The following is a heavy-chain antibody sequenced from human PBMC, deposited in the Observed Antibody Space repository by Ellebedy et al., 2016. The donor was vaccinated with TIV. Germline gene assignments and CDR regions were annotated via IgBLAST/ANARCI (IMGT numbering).Heavy chain of an antibody. CDR1: GYSFTSYW. Sequence: PGGSLRLSCKGSGYSFTSYWIGWVRQMHGKGLEWMGIIYPGDSDTRYSPSFQGQVTISADKSISTAYLQWSSLKASDTAMYYCARGYCGGDCYNANAFDIWGQGTMVTVSS. J-gene: IGHJ3*02. V-gene: IGHV5-51*01. CDR2: IYPGDSDT. D-gene: IGHD2-21*02. CDR3: ARGYCGGDCYNANAFDI.